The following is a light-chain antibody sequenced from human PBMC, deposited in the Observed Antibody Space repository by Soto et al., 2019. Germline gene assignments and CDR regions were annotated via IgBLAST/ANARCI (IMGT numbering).Light chain of an antibody. V-gene: IGKV3-20*01. Sequence: EIVLTQSPATLSLSPGERATLSCRASQSIGDTLAWYQQKPGQAPRLLIFGASTRAAGFPDRFSGSGSGTDFTLTISRLEPEDFAVYYCQQYGSSGTFGQRTKVDI. CDR3: QQYGSSGT. CDR1: QSIGDT. J-gene: IGKJ1*01. CDR2: GAS.